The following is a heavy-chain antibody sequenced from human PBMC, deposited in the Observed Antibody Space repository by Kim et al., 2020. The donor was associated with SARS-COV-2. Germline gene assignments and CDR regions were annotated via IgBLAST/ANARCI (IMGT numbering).Heavy chain of an antibody. CDR3: TSQYHYDSSGAFDY. Sequence: YSRKFQGRVTITRETSASTAYMELRGLRSEDTAVYYCTSQYHYDSSGAFDYWGQGTLVTVSS. J-gene: IGHJ4*02. D-gene: IGHD3-22*01. V-gene: IGHV1-3*01.